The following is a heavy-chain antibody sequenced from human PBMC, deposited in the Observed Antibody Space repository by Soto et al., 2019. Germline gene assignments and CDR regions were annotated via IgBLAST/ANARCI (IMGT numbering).Heavy chain of an antibody. CDR1: GFSLINGRLG. V-gene: IGHV2-26*01. J-gene: IGHJ4*02. Sequence: QVTLKESGPVVVKPTETLTLTCTVSGFSLINGRLGVSWIRQSPGKALEWLAHIFANDEKSYRTSLKNRLTISKDTSRDQVVLTITNTDHVNSATYYCARAQDYYDSSNFHWVKTFDLWGQGTLVTVSS. CDR2: IFANDEK. CDR3: ARAQDYYDSSNFHWVKTFDL. D-gene: IGHD3-9*01.